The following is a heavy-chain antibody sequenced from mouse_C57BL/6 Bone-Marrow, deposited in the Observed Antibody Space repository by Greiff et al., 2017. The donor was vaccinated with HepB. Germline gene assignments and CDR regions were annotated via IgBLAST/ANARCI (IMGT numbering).Heavy chain of an antibody. CDR1: GFNIKDDY. V-gene: IGHV14-4*01. J-gene: IGHJ2*01. Sequence: VQLQQSGAELVRPGASVKLSCTASGFNIKDDYMHWVKQRPEQGLEWIGWIDPENGDTEYASKFQGKATITADTSFNTAYLQLSSLTSEHTAVYYCTTSSYYGSSPYFFDYWGQGTTLTVSS. CDR3: TTSSYYGSSPYFFDY. D-gene: IGHD1-1*01. CDR2: IDPENGDT.